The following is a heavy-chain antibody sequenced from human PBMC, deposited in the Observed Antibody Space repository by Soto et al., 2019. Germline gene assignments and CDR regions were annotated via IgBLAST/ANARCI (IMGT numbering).Heavy chain of an antibody. J-gene: IGHJ4*02. CDR3: ARVDRIVATIPYFDY. CDR1: GFTFSSYA. V-gene: IGHV3-30-3*01. D-gene: IGHD5-12*01. Sequence: QVQLVESGGGVVQPGRSLRLSCAASGFTFSSYAMHWVRQAPGKGLEWVAVISYDGSNKYYADSVKGRFTISRDNSKNTLYLQMNSLRAEDTAVYYCARVDRIVATIPYFDYWGQGTLVTVSS. CDR2: ISYDGSNK.